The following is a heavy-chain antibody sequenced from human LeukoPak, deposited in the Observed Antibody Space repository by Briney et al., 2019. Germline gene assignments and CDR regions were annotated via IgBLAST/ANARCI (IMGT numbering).Heavy chain of an antibody. Sequence: ASVKVSCKASGYAFTSYDINWVRQATGQGLEWMGWMNPNSGNTGYAQKFQGRVTMTRNTSISTAYMELSSLRSEDTAVYFCARKGPANYYYYYMDVWGKGTTVTVSS. J-gene: IGHJ6*03. CDR3: ARKGPANYYYYYMDV. CDR1: GYAFTSYD. CDR2: MNPNSGNT. D-gene: IGHD2-2*01. V-gene: IGHV1-8*01.